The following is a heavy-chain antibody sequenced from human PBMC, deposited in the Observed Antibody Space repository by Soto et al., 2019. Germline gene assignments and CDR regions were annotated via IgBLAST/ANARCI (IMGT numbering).Heavy chain of an antibody. V-gene: IGHV4-38-2*01. D-gene: IGHD3-10*01. Sequence: PSETLSLTCAVSGYSISSGYYWGWIRQPPGKGLEWIGSIYHSGSTYYNPSLKSRVTIPVDTSKNQFSLKLSSVTAADTAVYYCARAVHYGSGNYFDYWGQGTLVTVSS. CDR1: GYSISSGYY. J-gene: IGHJ4*02. CDR3: ARAVHYGSGNYFDY. CDR2: IYHSGST.